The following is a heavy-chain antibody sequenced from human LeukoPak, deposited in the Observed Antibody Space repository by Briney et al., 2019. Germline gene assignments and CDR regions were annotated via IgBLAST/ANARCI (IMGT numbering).Heavy chain of an antibody. CDR2: IYHSGST. D-gene: IGHD6-19*01. CDR3: ARGSVAGRTYNWFDP. CDR1: GGSISSSDC. V-gene: IGHV4-4*02. J-gene: IGHJ5*02. Sequence: SETLSLTCAVSGGSISSSDCWAWVRQPPGEGLEWIGEIYHSGSTKYNPSLKSRVTISVDKSKNQFSLKLNSVTAADTAVYYCARGSVAGRTYNWFDPWGQGTLVTVSS.